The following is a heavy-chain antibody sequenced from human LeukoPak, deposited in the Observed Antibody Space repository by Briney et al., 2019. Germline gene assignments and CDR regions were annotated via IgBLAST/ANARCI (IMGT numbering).Heavy chain of an antibody. D-gene: IGHD5-12*01. CDR3: ARAREEVATSY. J-gene: IGHJ4*02. V-gene: IGHV1-8*01. CDR1: EYTCTSYD. CDR2: MNPNSGNT. Sequence: ASVKVSCKASEYTCTSYDINWVRQATGQGLEWMGWMNPNSGNTGYAQKFQGRVTMTRNTSISTAYMELSSLRSEDTAVYYCARAREEVATSYWGQGTLVTVSS.